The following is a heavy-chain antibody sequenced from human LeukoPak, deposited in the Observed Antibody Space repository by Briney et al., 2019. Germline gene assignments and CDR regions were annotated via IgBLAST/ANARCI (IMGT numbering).Heavy chain of an antibody. V-gene: IGHV1-18*01. Sequence: ASVKLSCNASGYTFTSYGISWGRHAPAQGLEWMGWISAYNDNTNYAQKLHSSVTMTTDTSTRTAYMELRSLRSDDTAVYYCARAVELWFGELLVHWFDPWGQGTLVTVSS. CDR2: ISAYNDNT. J-gene: IGHJ5*02. D-gene: IGHD3-10*01. CDR1: GYTFTSYG. CDR3: ARAVELWFGELLVHWFDP.